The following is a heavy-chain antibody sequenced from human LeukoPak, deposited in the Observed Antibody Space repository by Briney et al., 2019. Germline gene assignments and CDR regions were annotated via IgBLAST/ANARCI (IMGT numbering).Heavy chain of an antibody. CDR1: GGSISSYY. Sequence: ETLSLTCTVSGGSISSYYWSWIRQPPGKGLEWIGYIYYSGSTNYNPSLKSRVTISVDTSKNQFSLKLSSVTAADTAVYYCARDMYYYDSAPGYWGQGTLVTVSS. V-gene: IGHV4-59*12. CDR3: ARDMYYYDSAPGY. D-gene: IGHD3-22*01. CDR2: IYYSGST. J-gene: IGHJ4*02.